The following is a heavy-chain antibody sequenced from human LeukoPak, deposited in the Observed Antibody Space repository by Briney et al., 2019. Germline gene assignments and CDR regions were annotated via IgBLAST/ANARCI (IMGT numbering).Heavy chain of an antibody. Sequence: PGRSLRLSCAASGFTFSSYAMHWVRQAPGKGLEWVAVISYDGSNKYYADSVKGRFTISRDNSKNTLYLQMNSLRAEDTAVYYCAKDLLGGSGSYQRPYYYGMDVWGQGTTVTVSS. CDR2: ISYDGSNK. CDR1: GFTFSSYA. J-gene: IGHJ6*02. D-gene: IGHD3-10*01. CDR3: AKDLLGGSGSYQRPYYYGMDV. V-gene: IGHV3-30-3*01.